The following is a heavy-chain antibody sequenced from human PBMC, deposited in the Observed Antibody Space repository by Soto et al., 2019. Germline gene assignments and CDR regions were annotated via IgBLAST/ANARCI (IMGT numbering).Heavy chain of an antibody. D-gene: IGHD2-2*01. CDR3: ATDSTSRYYGMDV. V-gene: IGHV4-34*01. J-gene: IGHJ6*02. CDR2: INHSGSA. CDR1: GGSFSGYY. Sequence: SETLSLTGVYGGSFSGYYWSWIRQSPGKGLEWIGEINHSGSANNYNPSLKSRVTISVDTSKKQISLKLTSVTAADTAVYYCATDSTSRYYGMDVWGQGTTVTVSS.